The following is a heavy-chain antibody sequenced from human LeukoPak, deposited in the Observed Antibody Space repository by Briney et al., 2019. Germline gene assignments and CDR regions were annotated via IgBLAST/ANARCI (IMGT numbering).Heavy chain of an antibody. Sequence: PGGSLRLSCAASGLTFSSYSMNWVRQAPGKGLEWVSSISSSSSYIYYADSVKGRFTISRDNAKNSLYLQMNSLRAEDTAVYYCARDGEDSSTFDYWGQGTLVTVFS. CDR3: ARDGEDSSTFDY. D-gene: IGHD2-2*01. CDR1: GLTFSSYS. J-gene: IGHJ4*02. CDR2: ISSSSSYI. V-gene: IGHV3-21*01.